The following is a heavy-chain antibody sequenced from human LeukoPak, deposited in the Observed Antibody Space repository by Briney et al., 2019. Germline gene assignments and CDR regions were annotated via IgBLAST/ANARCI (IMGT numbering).Heavy chain of an antibody. CDR3: AKSAYYDFWSGYYTFDY. Sequence: GGSLRLSCAASGFTFSSYAMSWVRQAPGKGLEWVSAISGSGGSTYYADSVKGRSTISRDNSKNTLYLQMNSLRAEDTAVYYCAKSAYYDFWSGYYTFDYWGQGTLVTVSS. CDR2: ISGSGGST. J-gene: IGHJ4*02. V-gene: IGHV3-23*01. D-gene: IGHD3-3*01. CDR1: GFTFSSYA.